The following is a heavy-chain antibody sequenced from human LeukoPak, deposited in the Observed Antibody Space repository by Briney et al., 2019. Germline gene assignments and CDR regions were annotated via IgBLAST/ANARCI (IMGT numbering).Heavy chain of an antibody. J-gene: IGHJ6*02. CDR2: VYYSGST. CDR1: NGSITSHY. V-gene: IGHV4-59*08. D-gene: IGHD2-15*01. CDR3: ASTRPTGHGGGGNCSGGSCYSHYYYYYGMDV. Sequence: SETLSLTCTVSNGSITSHYWSWIRQSPGQGPEWIGYVYYSGSTSYNPSLKSRVTVSMDTSKKQFSLIMKSVTGADTAVYYCASTRPTGHGGGGNCSGGSCYSHYYYYYGMDVWGQGTTVTVSS.